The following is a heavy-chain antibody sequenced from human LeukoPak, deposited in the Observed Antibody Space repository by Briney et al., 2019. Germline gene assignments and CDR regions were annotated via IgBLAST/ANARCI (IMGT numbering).Heavy chain of an antibody. CDR2: INHSGST. V-gene: IGHV4-34*01. CDR1: GVSISGNY. D-gene: IGHD3-10*01. Sequence: SETLSLTCTVSGVSISGNYWSWIRQPPGKGLEWIGEINHSGSTNYNPSLKSRVTISVDTSKNQFSPKLSSVTAADTAVYYCASRITMVRGVMTRLYYYMDVWGKGTTVTISS. J-gene: IGHJ6*03. CDR3: ASRITMVRGVMTRLYYYMDV.